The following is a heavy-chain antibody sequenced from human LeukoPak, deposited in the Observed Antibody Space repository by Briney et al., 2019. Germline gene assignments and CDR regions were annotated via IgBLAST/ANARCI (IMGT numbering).Heavy chain of an antibody. Sequence: SETLSLTCTVSGGSISSYYWSWIRQPPGKGLEWIGYIYYSGSTNYNPSLKSRVTISVDTSKNQFSLKLSSVTAADTAVYYCASDSSGYYSPPFFDYGGQGTLVTVSS. V-gene: IGHV4-59*01. D-gene: IGHD3-22*01. CDR3: ASDSSGYYSPPFFDY. J-gene: IGHJ4*02. CDR2: IYYSGST. CDR1: GGSISSYY.